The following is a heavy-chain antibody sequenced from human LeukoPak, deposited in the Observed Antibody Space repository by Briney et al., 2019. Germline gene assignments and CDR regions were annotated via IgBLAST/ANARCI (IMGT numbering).Heavy chain of an antibody. J-gene: IGHJ1*01. CDR2: INPSGGST. D-gene: IGHD1-26*01. CDR3: VSRAPYSGSYYSAEYFQH. V-gene: IGHV1-46*01. Sequence: ASVKVSCKASGYTFTSYYMHWVRQAPGQGLEWMGIINPSGGSTSYAQKFQGRVTMTRDTSTSTVYMELSSLRSEDTAVYYCVSRAPYSGSYYSAEYFQHWGQGTLVTVSS. CDR1: GYTFTSYY.